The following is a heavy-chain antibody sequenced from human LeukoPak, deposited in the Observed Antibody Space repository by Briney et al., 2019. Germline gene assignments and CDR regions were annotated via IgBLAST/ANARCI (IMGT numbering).Heavy chain of an antibody. CDR2: ISYDGSNK. CDR1: GFTFSSYG. CDR3: AKDAHYDFWSGYIFDY. J-gene: IGHJ4*02. V-gene: IGHV3-30*18. Sequence: PGGSLRLSCAASGFTFSSYGMPWVRQAPGKGLEWVAVISYDGSNKYYADSVKGRFIISRDNSKNTLYLQMNSLRAEDTAVYYCAKDAHYDFWSGYIFDYWGQGTLVTVSS. D-gene: IGHD3-3*01.